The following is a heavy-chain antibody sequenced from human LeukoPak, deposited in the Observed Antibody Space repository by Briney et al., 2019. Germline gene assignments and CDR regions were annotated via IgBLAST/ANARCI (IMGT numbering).Heavy chain of an antibody. D-gene: IGHD2-21*02. CDR2: IIPIFGAA. Sequence: SVKVSCKASGGTFSSYAISWVRQAPGQGLEWMGRIIPIFGAANYAQKFQGRVTTTTDESTSTAYMELSSLRSEDTAVYYCARTYCGGDCSRYYFDYWGQGTLVTVSS. CDR3: ARTYCGGDCSRYYFDY. V-gene: IGHV1-69*05. CDR1: GGTFSSYA. J-gene: IGHJ4*02.